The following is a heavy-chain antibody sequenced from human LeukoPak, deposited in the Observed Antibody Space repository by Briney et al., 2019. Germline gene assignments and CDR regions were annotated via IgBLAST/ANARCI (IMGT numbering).Heavy chain of an antibody. V-gene: IGHV1-2*02. Sequence: ASVKVSCKASGYTFTGHYMHWVRQAPGQGLEWMGWINPNSGGTNYAQKFQGRVTMTRDTSISTAYMELSSLRSEDTAVYYCAREEARPNGDYWGQGTLVTVSS. CDR3: AREEARPNGDY. CDR1: GYTFTGHY. D-gene: IGHD6-6*01. CDR2: INPNSGGT. J-gene: IGHJ4*02.